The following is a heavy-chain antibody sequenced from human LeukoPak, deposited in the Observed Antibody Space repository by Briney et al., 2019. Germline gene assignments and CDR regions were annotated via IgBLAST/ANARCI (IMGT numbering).Heavy chain of an antibody. Sequence: ASVKVSCNVSGYTLTELSMHWVRQAPGKGLEWMGGFDPEDGETIYAQKFQGRVTMTEDTSTDTAYMELSSLRSEDTAVYYCATAPFGELDFSLDYWGQGTLVTVSS. CDR2: FDPEDGET. J-gene: IGHJ4*02. CDR3: ATAPFGELDFSLDY. CDR1: GYTLTELS. V-gene: IGHV1-24*01. D-gene: IGHD3-10*01.